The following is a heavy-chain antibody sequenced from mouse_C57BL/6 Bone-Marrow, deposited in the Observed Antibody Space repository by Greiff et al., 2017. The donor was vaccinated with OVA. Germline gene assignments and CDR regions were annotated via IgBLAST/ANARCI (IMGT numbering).Heavy chain of an antibody. CDR1: GFTFSSYT. CDR2: ISGGGGNT. Sequence: EVMLVESGGGLVKPGGSLKLSCAASGFTFSSYTMSWVRQTPEKRLEWVATISGGGGNTYYPDSVKGPFTISRDKSKNPLYLQVSSLRSEDTALYYCAGSYYDYSWYFGVWGTGTTVTVSS. D-gene: IGHD2-4*01. V-gene: IGHV5-9*01. CDR3: AGSYYDYSWYFGV. J-gene: IGHJ1*03.